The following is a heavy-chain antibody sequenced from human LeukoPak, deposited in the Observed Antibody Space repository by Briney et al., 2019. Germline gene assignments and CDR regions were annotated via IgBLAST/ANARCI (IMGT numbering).Heavy chain of an antibody. V-gene: IGHV4-38-2*01. Sequence: GSLRLSCEASGFTFSTFAMIWVRQPPGKGLEWIGSIHYSGSTNYNPPLKSRVTISVDTAKNQFSLQLSSVTPADTAVYYCARTAKYYYGSETYYFFDYWGQGTLVTVSS. D-gene: IGHD3-10*01. CDR3: ARTAKYYYGSETYYFFDY. J-gene: IGHJ4*02. CDR1: GFTFSTFAM. CDR2: IHYSGST.